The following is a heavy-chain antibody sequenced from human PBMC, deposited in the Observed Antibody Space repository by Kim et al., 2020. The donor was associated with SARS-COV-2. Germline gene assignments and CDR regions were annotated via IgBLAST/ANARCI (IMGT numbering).Heavy chain of an antibody. D-gene: IGHD2-2*01. J-gene: IGHJ3*02. CDR3: AKDSGGYCSSTSCSDAFDI. V-gene: IGHV3-30*18. Sequence: GGSLRLSCAASGFTFSSYGMHWVRQAPGKGLEWVAVISYDGSNKYYADSVKGRFTISRDNSKNTLYLQMNSLRAEDTAVYYCAKDSGGYCSSTSCSDAFDIWGQGTMVTVSS. CDR2: ISYDGSNK. CDR1: GFTFSSYG.